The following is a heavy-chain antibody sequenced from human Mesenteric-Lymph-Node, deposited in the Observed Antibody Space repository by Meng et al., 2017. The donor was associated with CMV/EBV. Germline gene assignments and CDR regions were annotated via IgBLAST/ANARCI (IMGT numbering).Heavy chain of an antibody. D-gene: IGHD6-13*01. CDR3: ARGTRSSWYDY. CDR2: MNPNSGNT. V-gene: IGHV1-8*03. Sequence: ASVKVSCKASGYTFTGYYMHWVRQAPGQGLEWMGWMNPNSGNTGYAQKFQGRVTITRNTSISTAYMELSSLRSEDTAVYYCARGTRSSWYDYWGQGTLVTVSS. J-gene: IGHJ4*02. CDR1: GYTFTGYY.